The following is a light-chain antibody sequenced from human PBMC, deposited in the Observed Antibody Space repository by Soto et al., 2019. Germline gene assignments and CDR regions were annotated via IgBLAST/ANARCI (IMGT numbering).Light chain of an antibody. Sequence: EIVLTQSPATLSLSPGERATLSCRASQSISTYLAWYQQRPGQAPRLLIHDASKRATGIPARFIGSGSGTDFTLTISSLEPEDFAFYYCQQRSDWPPLFTFGPGTKLDVK. CDR2: DAS. CDR3: QQRSDWPPLFT. CDR1: QSISTY. V-gene: IGKV3-11*01. J-gene: IGKJ3*01.